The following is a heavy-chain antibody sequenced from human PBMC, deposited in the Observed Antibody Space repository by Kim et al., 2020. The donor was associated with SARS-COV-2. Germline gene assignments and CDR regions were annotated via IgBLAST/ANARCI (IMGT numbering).Heavy chain of an antibody. J-gene: IGHJ6*02. Sequence: SETLSLTCTVSGGSISSYYWSWIRQPPGKGLEWIGYIYYSGSTNYNPSLKSRVTISVDTSKNQFSLKLSSVTAADTAVYYCARVNPPKVATIGYYYGMDVWGQGTTVTVSS. D-gene: IGHD5-12*01. V-gene: IGHV4-59*01. CDR3: ARVNPPKVATIGYYYGMDV. CDR1: GGSISSYY. CDR2: IYYSGST.